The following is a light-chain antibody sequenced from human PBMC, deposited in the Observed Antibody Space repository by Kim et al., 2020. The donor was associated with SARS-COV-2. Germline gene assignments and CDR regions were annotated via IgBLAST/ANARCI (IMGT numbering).Light chain of an antibody. Sequence: LSASVGDRVTITGQASQDISNYLNWYQQKPGKAPKLLIYDASNLETGVPSRFSGSGSGTDFTFTISSLQPEDIATYYCQQYDNLFTFGPGTKVDIK. J-gene: IGKJ3*01. CDR1: QDISNY. CDR3: QQYDNLFT. CDR2: DAS. V-gene: IGKV1-33*01.